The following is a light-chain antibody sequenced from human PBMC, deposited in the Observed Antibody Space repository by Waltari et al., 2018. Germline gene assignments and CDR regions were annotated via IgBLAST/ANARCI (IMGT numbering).Light chain of an antibody. CDR3: QAWDSSTFVV. CDR1: KVADTY. CDR2: KDS. V-gene: IGLV3-1*01. Sequence: SYELPQPPSVPVSPGQTATTPRPADKVADTYLCWDHRKPGQSPVVVIYKDSKRPSGIPERFSGSNSGNTATLTISGTQAVDEADYYCQAWDSSTFVVFGGGTKLTVL. J-gene: IGLJ2*01.